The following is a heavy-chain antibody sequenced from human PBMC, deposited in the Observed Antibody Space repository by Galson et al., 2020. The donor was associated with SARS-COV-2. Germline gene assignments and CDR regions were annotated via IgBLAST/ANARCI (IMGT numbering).Heavy chain of an antibody. V-gene: IGHV3-7*01. CDR3: AANWNYVSY. J-gene: IGHJ4*02. Sequence: QLGESLKISCAASGFTFTSYWMGWVRQAPGKGLEWVANIKQDGSEKYYLDSVKGRFTISRDNAKNSLYLQMDSLRADDAAVYHCAANWNYVSYWGQGALVTVSS. D-gene: IGHD1-1*01. CDR2: IKQDGSEK. CDR1: GFTFTSYW.